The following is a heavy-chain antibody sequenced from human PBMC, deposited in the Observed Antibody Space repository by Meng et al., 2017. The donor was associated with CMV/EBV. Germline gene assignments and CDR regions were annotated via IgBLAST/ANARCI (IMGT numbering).Heavy chain of an antibody. J-gene: IGHJ4*02. Sequence: HGRLQEAGPGLVRPSQTLSLTCTVSGGSISSGDYYCSWIRQPPGKGLEGIGSIYYSGSTYYNPSLKSRVTISVDTSKNQFSLKLSSVTAADTAVYYCARDNRRGGVDYWGQGTLVTVSS. V-gene: IGHV4-30-4*08. CDR2: IYYSGST. CDR1: GGSISSGDYY. D-gene: IGHD3-3*01. CDR3: ARDNRRGGVDY.